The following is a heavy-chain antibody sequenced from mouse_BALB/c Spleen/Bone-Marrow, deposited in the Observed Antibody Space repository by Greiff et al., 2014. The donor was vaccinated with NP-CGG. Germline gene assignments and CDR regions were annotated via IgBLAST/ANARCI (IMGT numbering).Heavy chain of an antibody. J-gene: IGHJ4*01. Sequence: QVQLQQSGAELVRPGVSVKISCKGSGYTFTDYAMPWVKQSHAESLEWIGVINTYFGDISYNQKFKGKATIAVDKTSRTVYMELARLTADESVIYYCARGYSYNYAMDYWGQGTSVTVSS. CDR2: INTYFGDI. V-gene: IGHV1S137*01. CDR1: GYTFTDYA. D-gene: IGHD2-12*01. CDR3: ARGYSYNYAMDY.